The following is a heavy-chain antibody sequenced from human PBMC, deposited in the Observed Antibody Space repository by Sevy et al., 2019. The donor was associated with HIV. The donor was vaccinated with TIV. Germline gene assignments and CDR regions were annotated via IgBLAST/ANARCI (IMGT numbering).Heavy chain of an antibody. V-gene: IGHV1-69*13. J-gene: IGHJ6*02. Sequence: SVKVSCKASGGTFSSYAISWVRQAPGQGLEWMGGIIPIFGTANYAQKFQGRVTITADESTSTAYMELSSRRSEDTAVYYCARDKGVRGVITSYYYYYYGMDVWGQGPTVTVSS. CDR2: IIPIFGTA. CDR1: GGTFSSYA. CDR3: ARDKGVRGVITSYYYYYYGMDV. D-gene: IGHD3-10*01.